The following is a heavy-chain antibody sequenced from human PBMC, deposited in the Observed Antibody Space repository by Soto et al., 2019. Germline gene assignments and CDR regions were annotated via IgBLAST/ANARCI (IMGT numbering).Heavy chain of an antibody. CDR3: VKDRGVVVIRSLGY. J-gene: IGHJ4*02. D-gene: IGHD3-22*01. Sequence: GGSLRLSCSASGFTFSSYAMHWVRQAPGKGLEYVSAISSNGGTTYYADSVKGRFTISRDNSKNTLYLQMNSLGAEDTAVYYCVKDRGVVVIRSLGYWGQGTLVTVSS. V-gene: IGHV3-64D*08. CDR1: GFTFSSYA. CDR2: ISSNGGTT.